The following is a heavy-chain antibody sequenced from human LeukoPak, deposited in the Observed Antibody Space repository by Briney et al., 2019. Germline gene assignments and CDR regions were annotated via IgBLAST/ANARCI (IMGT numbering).Heavy chain of an antibody. D-gene: IGHD3-22*01. CDR3: ARESYYDSRGYSHDAFDI. CDR1: GGSISNYY. Sequence: SETLSLTCTVSGGSISNYYWSWIRQPPGKGLEWIGYVFYSGSTNYNPSLRSRVTISVDTSKNQFSLKLSSVTAADTAVYYCARESYYDSRGYSHDAFDIWGQGTMVTVSS. V-gene: IGHV4-59*01. J-gene: IGHJ3*02. CDR2: VFYSGST.